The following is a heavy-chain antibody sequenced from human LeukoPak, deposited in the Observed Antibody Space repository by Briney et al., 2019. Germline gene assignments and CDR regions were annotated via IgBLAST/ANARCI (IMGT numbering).Heavy chain of an antibody. CDR1: GSAFSSQA. D-gene: IGHD6-19*01. CDR3: AKDARRTSGWYFFDY. J-gene: IGHJ4*02. CDR2: ISDSGSIT. Sequence: GGSLRLSCAASGSAFSSQAMGWVRQAPGKGLEWVSVISDSGSITYYADSVKGRFTISRDNSKNTLFLQMNSLRVEDTAVYYCAKDARRTSGWYFFDYWGQGTLVTVSS. V-gene: IGHV3-23*01.